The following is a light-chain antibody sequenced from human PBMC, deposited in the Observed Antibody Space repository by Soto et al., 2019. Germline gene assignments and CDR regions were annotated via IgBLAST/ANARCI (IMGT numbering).Light chain of an antibody. CDR2: GAS. CDR1: QSVDRY. Sequence: EIVLTQSPGTLSLSPGERATLSCRASQSVDRYLAWYQQKPGQAPRLLIYGASTGATGIPDRFSGGGSGTDFTLTISRLEPEDFAVYYCQQYGSSPWTFGQGTKVGIK. V-gene: IGKV3-20*01. J-gene: IGKJ1*01. CDR3: QQYGSSPWT.